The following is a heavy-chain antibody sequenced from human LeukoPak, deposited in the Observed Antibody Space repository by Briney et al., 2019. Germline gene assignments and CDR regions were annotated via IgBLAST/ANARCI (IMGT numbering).Heavy chain of an antibody. J-gene: IGHJ4*02. CDR2: INWNGGST. Sequence: PGGSLRLSCTASGFTFDDYGMSWVRQAPGKGLEWVSGINWNGGSTGYADSVKGRFTISRDNAKNSLYLQMNSLRAEDTALYYCAGDFGSSNYFDYWGQGTLVTVSS. CDR3: AGDFGSSNYFDY. D-gene: IGHD6-13*01. V-gene: IGHV3-20*04. CDR1: GFTFDDYG.